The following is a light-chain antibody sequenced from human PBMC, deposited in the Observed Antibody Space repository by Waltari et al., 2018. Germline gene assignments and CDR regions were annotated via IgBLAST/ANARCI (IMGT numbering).Light chain of an antibody. V-gene: IGLV3-1*01. CDR2: QDT. J-gene: IGLJ2*01. Sequence: SYALTQPPSVSVSPGQTARLTCSGPKFGDLYVCWYQQKPGQSPVLVIYQDTQRPSGIPERFSGSTSGNTATLTISGAQPMDEADYYCQAWVSSTAVFGGGTRLAVL. CDR3: QAWVSSTAV. CDR1: KFGDLY.